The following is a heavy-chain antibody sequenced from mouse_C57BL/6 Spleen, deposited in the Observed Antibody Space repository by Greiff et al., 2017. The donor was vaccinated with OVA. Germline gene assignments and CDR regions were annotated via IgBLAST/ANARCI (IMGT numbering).Heavy chain of an antibody. CDR2: IHPNSGST. CDR3: ARERDYYGSSSGWYFDV. CDR1: GYTFTSYW. D-gene: IGHD1-1*01. J-gene: IGHJ1*03. Sequence: QVQLQQPGAELVKPGASVKLSCKASGYTFTSYWMHWVKQRPGQGLEWIGMIHPNSGSTNYNEKFKSKATLTVDKSSSTAYMQLSSLTSEDSAVYYCARERDYYGSSSGWYFDVWGTGTTVTVSS. V-gene: IGHV1-64*01.